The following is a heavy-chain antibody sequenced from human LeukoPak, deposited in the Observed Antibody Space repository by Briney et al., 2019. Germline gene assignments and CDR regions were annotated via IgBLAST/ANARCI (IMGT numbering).Heavy chain of an antibody. D-gene: IGHD2-2*01. Sequence: SARSLTLSCALSGFTFSNYGMHWVRQAPDKGLGWVEVISYDGSNKYYGDSVKGRFTISRDNSKNSLSLQMTSLRAEDTAVYFCAKGGPESSSYGMDVWGQGTTVTVSS. CDR3: AKGGPESSSYGMDV. CDR1: GFTFSNYG. CDR2: ISYDGSNK. J-gene: IGHJ6*02. V-gene: IGHV3-30*18.